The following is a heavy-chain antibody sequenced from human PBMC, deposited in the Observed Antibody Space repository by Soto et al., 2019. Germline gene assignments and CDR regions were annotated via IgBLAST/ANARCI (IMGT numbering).Heavy chain of an antibody. D-gene: IGHD3-22*01. CDR3: ARDYYSDSSVYFCY. CDR2: ISASGDTT. V-gene: IGHV3-23*01. Sequence: TGGSLRLSCAASGFTFTWYSMSWVRQAPGKGLEWVSHISASGDTTYYADSVKGRFTISRDNSKNTLYLQMNSLRVEDTAVYYCARDYYSDSSVYFCYWGQGTLDTVSS. J-gene: IGHJ4*02. CDR1: GFTFTWYS.